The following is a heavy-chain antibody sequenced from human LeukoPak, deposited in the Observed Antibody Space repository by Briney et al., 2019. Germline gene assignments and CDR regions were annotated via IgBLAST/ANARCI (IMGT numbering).Heavy chain of an antibody. Sequence: PSETLSLTCTVSGGSISSSSYYWGWIRQPPGKGLEWIGSIYYSGSTYYNPSLKSRVTISVDTSKNQFSLKLSSVTAADTAVYYCARHSPRDDEYYYGSGSYVMALIDYWGQGTLVTVSS. J-gene: IGHJ4*02. CDR3: ARHSPRDDEYYYGSGSYVMALIDY. CDR1: GGSISSSSYY. CDR2: IYYSGST. D-gene: IGHD3-10*01. V-gene: IGHV4-39*01.